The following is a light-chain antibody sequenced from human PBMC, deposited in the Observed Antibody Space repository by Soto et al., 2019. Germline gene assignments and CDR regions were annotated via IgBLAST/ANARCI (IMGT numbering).Light chain of an antibody. CDR3: QHYNSYSEA. V-gene: IGKV1-5*01. CDR2: AAS. CDR1: KNINTW. Sequence: DIPMTQSPSTLSASAGDRVTITCRASKNINTWVAWYQQKQGKAPTLLVYAASSLQSGVPSRFSGSGSGTEFTLTISSLKPDDFATYYCQHYNSYSEAFGQGTKGDIK. J-gene: IGKJ1*01.